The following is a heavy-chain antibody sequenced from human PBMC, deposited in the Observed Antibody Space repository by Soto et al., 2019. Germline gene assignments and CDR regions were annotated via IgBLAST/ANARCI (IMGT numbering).Heavy chain of an antibody. D-gene: IGHD3-3*01. CDR1: GYTLTSYG. V-gene: IGHV1-18*04. J-gene: IGHJ6*02. CDR3: AREIGYDSNCYGMDV. CDR2: ISAYNGNT. Sequence: QVQLVQSGAEVKKPGASVKVSCKASGYTLTSYGISWVRQAPGQGLEWMGWISAYNGNTNYAQKLQGRVTMTTDTSTSTAYMELRSPRSDDTAVYYCAREIGYDSNCYGMDVWGQGTTVTVSS.